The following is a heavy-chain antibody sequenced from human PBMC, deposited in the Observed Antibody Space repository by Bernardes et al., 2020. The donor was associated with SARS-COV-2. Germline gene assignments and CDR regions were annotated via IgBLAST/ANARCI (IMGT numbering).Heavy chain of an antibody. CDR1: GFTFSGNW. Sequence: LRLSCAASGFTFSGNWMHWVRQAPGKGLVWVSLISGDGRRTYYADSVKGRFTISRDNAKNTLYLQMNSLRAEDTAVYYCARGIRYGMDVWGQGTTVTVSS. CDR2: ISGDGRRT. J-gene: IGHJ6*02. CDR3: ARGIRYGMDV. V-gene: IGHV3-74*01.